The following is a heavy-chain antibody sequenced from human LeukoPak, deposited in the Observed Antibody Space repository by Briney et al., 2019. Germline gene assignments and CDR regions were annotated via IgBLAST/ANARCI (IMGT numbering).Heavy chain of an antibody. Sequence: GGSLRLSCAASGFTFSSSAMSWVRQAPGKGLEWVAVIWYDGSNKYYADSVKGRFTISRDNSKNTPYLQMNSLRAEDTAVYYCARDQLGSSWYGRLEWGQGTLVTVSS. J-gene: IGHJ4*02. CDR1: GFTFSSSA. CDR2: IWYDGSNK. CDR3: ARDQLGSSWYGRLE. D-gene: IGHD6-13*01. V-gene: IGHV3-33*08.